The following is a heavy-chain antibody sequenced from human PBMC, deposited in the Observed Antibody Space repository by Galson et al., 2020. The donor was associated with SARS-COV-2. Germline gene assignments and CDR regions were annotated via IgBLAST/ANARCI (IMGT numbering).Heavy chain of an antibody. V-gene: IGHV3-48*03. D-gene: IGHD3-16*02. CDR2: ISSSGSTI. Sequence: GGSLRLSCVASGFIFSSYEMNWVRQAPGKGPEWLSYISSSGSTIFYADSVKGQFTISRDNAKNSVYLQMNSLRGEDTAIYYCVRGYTPGYYYSMDVWGKGTTVTVSS. CDR3: VRGYTPGYYYSMDV. CDR1: GFIFSSYE. J-gene: IGHJ6*03.